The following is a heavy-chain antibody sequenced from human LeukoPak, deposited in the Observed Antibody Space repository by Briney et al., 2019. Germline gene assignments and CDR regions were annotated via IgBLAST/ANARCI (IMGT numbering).Heavy chain of an antibody. V-gene: IGHV1-18*01. CDR3: ARANGDYPD. D-gene: IGHD4-17*01. Sequence: GASVKVSCKASGGTFSSYAISWVRQAPGQGLEWMGWISTYSGNTNLAQNLQGRVTMTTDTSTSTAYMELRSLRSDDTAVYYCARANGDYPDWGQGTLVTVSS. CDR2: ISTYSGNT. J-gene: IGHJ4*02. CDR1: GGTFSSYA.